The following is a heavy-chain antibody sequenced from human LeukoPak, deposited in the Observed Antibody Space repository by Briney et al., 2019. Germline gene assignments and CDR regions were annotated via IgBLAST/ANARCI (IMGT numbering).Heavy chain of an antibody. CDR1: GGSISSGSYY. J-gene: IGHJ5*02. D-gene: IGHD1-14*01. CDR3: ARETPGGHRNTSWFDP. CDR2: IYTSGST. V-gene: IGHV4-61*02. Sequence: TSETLSLTCTVSGGSISSGSYYWSWIRQPAGKGLEWIGRIYTSGSTNYNPSLKSRVTMSVDTSNNQFSLKLISVTAADTAVYYCARETPGGHRNTSWFDPWGQGTLVTVSS.